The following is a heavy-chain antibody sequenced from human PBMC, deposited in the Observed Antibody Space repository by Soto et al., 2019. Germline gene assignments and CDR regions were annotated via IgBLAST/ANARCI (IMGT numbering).Heavy chain of an antibody. CDR3: ARGQTAGPPTPYYYYGMDV. CDR1: GYTFTSYG. J-gene: IGHJ6*02. V-gene: IGHV1-18*04. Sequence: GASVKVSCKASGYTFTSYGISWVRQAPGQGLEWMGWISAYNGNTNYAQKLQGRVTMTTDTSTSTAYMELRSLRSDDTAVYYCARGQTAGPPTPYYYYGMDVWGQGTTVTVSS. D-gene: IGHD6-19*01. CDR2: ISAYNGNT.